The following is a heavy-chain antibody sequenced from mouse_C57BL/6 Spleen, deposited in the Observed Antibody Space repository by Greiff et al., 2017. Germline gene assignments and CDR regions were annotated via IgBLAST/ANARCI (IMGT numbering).Heavy chain of an antibody. Sequence: QVQLQQSGAELVRPGASVTLSCKASGYTFTDYEMHWVKQTPVHGLEWIGAIDPETGGTAYNQKFKGKAILTADKSSSTAYMELRSLTSEDSAVYYCTPNYYGRGNFDYWGQGTTLTVSS. CDR2: IDPETGGT. CDR1: GYTFTDYE. CDR3: TPNYYGRGNFDY. V-gene: IGHV1-15*01. D-gene: IGHD1-1*01. J-gene: IGHJ2*01.